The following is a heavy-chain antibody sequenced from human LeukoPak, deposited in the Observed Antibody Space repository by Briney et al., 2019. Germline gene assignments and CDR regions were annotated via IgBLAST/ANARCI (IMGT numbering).Heavy chain of an antibody. Sequence: KPGGSLRLSCAGSGFTFSDYYMSWFRQAPGKGLECVSYMSSGGDTIYYADSVKGRFTISRDNAKNSLYLQMNSLRADDTAVFYCARGWWDLLLGFDYWGQGTLVTVSS. CDR2: MSSGGDTI. J-gene: IGHJ4*02. D-gene: IGHD1-26*01. CDR3: ARGWWDLLLGFDY. CDR1: GFTFSDYY. V-gene: IGHV3-11*01.